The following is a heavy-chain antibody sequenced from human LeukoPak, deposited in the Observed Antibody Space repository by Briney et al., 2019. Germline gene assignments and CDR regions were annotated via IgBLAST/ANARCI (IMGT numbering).Heavy chain of an antibody. V-gene: IGHV3-7*01. Sequence: GGSLRLSCVASGFTFSSHWMSWFRQAPGKGLEWVANMNQDGSGKYYVDSVKGRFIISRDNAKNSLYLQMYSLRAEDTAVYYCARDPVYSYGKGLNYYYYMDVWGKGTTVTVSS. CDR3: ARDPVYSYGKGLNYYYYMDV. CDR2: MNQDGSGK. CDR1: GFTFSSHW. J-gene: IGHJ6*03. D-gene: IGHD5-18*01.